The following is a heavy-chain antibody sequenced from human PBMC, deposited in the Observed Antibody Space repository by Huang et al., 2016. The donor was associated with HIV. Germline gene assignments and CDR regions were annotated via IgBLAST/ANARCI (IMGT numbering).Heavy chain of an antibody. Sequence: QIQLMQSGPELKQPGASVKVSCKASGYTFTCYGLTWVRQAPGQGPGWMGRSRASSGDTEYAQKFQGRVTLTTDTPTNIAYMELRSLRSDDTAKYYCARDPKYHRIGYYRQRRGIDIWGQGTMVIVSS. D-gene: IGHD3-22*01. CDR2: SRASSGDT. V-gene: IGHV1-18*01. CDR3: ARDPKYHRIGYYRQRRGIDI. J-gene: IGHJ3*02. CDR1: GYTFTCYG.